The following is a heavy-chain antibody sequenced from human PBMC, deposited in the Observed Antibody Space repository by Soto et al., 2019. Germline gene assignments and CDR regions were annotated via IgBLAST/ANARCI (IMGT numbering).Heavy chain of an antibody. D-gene: IGHD4-17*01. CDR3: AVYGYGVSAAAY. Sequence: PGWSLRLSCAGSGLTIRNDWLSWVRQAPGKGLEWVANINQDGSERYYVDSVRGRFTISRDNVENSLYLQLNSLRPEDTAVYYCAVYGYGVSAAAYWGQGTLVTVSS. CDR1: GLTIRNDW. CDR2: INQDGSER. J-gene: IGHJ4*02. V-gene: IGHV3-7*03.